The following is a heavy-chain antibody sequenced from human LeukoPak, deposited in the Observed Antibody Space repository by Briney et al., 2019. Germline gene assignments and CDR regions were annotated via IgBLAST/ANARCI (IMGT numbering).Heavy chain of an antibody. CDR1: GASITSDAYY. Sequence: PSQTLSLTCTVSGASITSDAYYWPWIPRNPGKGLEYIGSIYYSAATRYNPSLKSRVTISVDTSKNQFSLKLTSVTAADTAVYYCAREANDILTGQYYYFDFWGQGVLVTVSS. D-gene: IGHD3-9*01. CDR2: IYYSAAT. J-gene: IGHJ4*02. V-gene: IGHV4-31*03. CDR3: AREANDILTGQYYYFDF.